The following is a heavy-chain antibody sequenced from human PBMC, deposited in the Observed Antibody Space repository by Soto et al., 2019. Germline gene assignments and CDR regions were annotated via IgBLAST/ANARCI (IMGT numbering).Heavy chain of an antibody. Sequence: ASVKVSCKASGYTFTRYAMHWVRQAPGQSLEWMGWINAGNGNTKYSQKFQGRVTITRDTSASTDYMELSSLRSEGTAVYYCARDPDSSGWYYFDYWGQGTLVTVSS. CDR1: GYTFTRYA. CDR2: INAGNGNT. D-gene: IGHD6-19*01. CDR3: ARDPDSSGWYYFDY. J-gene: IGHJ4*02. V-gene: IGHV1-3*01.